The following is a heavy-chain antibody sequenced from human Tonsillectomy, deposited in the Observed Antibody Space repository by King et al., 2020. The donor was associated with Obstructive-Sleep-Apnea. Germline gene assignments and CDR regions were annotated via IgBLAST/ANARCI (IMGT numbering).Heavy chain of an antibody. CDR1: GGCISSYY. CDR2: IYYSGST. CDR3: ARRPTNYYDSSGYYHGGYFDL. J-gene: IGHJ2*01. Sequence: QLQESGPGLVKPSETLSLTCTVSGGCISSYYWSWIRQPPGKGLEWIGYIYYSGSTNYNPSLKSRVTISVDTSKNQFSLKLSSVTAADTAVYYCARRPTNYYDSSGYYHGGYFDLWGRGTLVTVSS. V-gene: IGHV4-59*08. D-gene: IGHD3-22*01.